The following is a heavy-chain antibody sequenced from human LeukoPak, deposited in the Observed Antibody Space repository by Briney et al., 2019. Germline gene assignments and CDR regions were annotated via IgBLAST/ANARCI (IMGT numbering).Heavy chain of an antibody. D-gene: IGHD3-22*01. J-gene: IGHJ4*02. CDR2: ISVSSGRT. CDR1: GFTFNTYA. CDR3: AKRGPGYDKSTYPPHYFDY. Sequence: HPGGSLRLSCAASGFTFNTYAMNWVRQAPGKGLEWVSGISVSSGRTDYADSVKGRFTISRDNSKNTLYLQMNSLRAEDTAVYYCAKRGPGYDKSTYPPHYFDYWGQGTLVTVSS. V-gene: IGHV3-23*01.